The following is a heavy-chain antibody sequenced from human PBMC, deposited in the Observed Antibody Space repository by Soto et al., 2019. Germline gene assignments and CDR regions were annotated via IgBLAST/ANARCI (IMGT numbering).Heavy chain of an antibody. CDR3: TRADVTVTLSVFDP. CDR1: GFIFSSYP. CDR2: ISDDGSTK. J-gene: IGHJ5*02. D-gene: IGHD4-17*01. Sequence: QVQLVESGGGVVQPGRSLRLSCAASGFIFSSYPMHWVRQAPGKGLEWVAVISDDGSTKHYADSVKGRFTISRDNSKNTLYLQMNSLSADDTAVYYCTRADVTVTLSVFDPWGQGTLVTVSS. V-gene: IGHV3-30-3*01.